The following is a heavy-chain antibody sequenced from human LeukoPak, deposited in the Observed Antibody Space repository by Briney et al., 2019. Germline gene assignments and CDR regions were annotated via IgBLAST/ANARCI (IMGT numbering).Heavy chain of an antibody. V-gene: IGHV1-24*01. Sequence: ASVKVSCKVPGYTLTELSMHWVRQAPGKGLEWMGGFDPEDGETIYAQKFQGRVTMTEDTSTDTAYMELSSLRSEDTAVYYCATTQDYYDSSGPDAFDIWGQGTMVTVSS. CDR1: GYTLTELS. D-gene: IGHD3-22*01. CDR3: ATTQDYYDSSGPDAFDI. J-gene: IGHJ3*02. CDR2: FDPEDGET.